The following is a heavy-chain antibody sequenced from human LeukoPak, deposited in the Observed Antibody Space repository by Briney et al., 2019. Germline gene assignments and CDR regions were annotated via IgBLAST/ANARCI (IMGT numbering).Heavy chain of an antibody. D-gene: IGHD3-22*01. V-gene: IGHV1-24*01. Sequence: VASVRVSCKVSGYTLTELSMHWVRQAPGKGLEWMGGFDPEDGETIYAQKFQGRVTMTEDTSTDTAYMELSSLRSEDTAVNYCATATGITMIVAPLGAFDIWGQGTMVTVSS. CDR1: GYTLTELS. CDR2: FDPEDGET. CDR3: ATATGITMIVAPLGAFDI. J-gene: IGHJ3*02.